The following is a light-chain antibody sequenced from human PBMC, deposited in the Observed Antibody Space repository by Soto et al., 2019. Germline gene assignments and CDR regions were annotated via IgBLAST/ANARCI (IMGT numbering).Light chain of an antibody. CDR1: QSVSSRY. J-gene: IGKJ1*01. Sequence: EIVLTQSPGTLSLSPGERATLSCRASQSVSSRYLARYQQKPGQAPRLLMYGASSRATGIPDRFSGSGSGTDFTLTISRLEPEDFAVYYCQQYSYSKSTFGQGTKLEIK. V-gene: IGKV3-20*01. CDR2: GAS. CDR3: QQYSYSKST.